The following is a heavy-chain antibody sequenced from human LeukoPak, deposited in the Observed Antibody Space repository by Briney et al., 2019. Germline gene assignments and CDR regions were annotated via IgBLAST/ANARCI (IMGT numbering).Heavy chain of an antibody. CDR3: ARDSTSVGAFDP. CDR1: GLTFSDYY. CDR2: ISSSGSTK. V-gene: IGHV3-11*01. J-gene: IGHJ5*02. Sequence: GRSLRLSCAASGLTFSDYYMSWIRKAPGKGLEWVSYISSSGSTKYYADSVKGRFTVSRDQAKNSLDLQMNSLRADDTAVYYCARDSTSVGAFDPWGQGALVTVSS.